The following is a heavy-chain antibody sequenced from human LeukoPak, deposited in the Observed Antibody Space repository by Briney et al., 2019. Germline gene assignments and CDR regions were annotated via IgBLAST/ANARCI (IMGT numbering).Heavy chain of an antibody. Sequence: ASVKVSCKASGYTFTRYYIHWLRQAPGQGIEWMGWIDPNTGGTNFAQKFQGRITMTRDTSINTVYMELNRLRSDDTAVCYCTKNQYSGTIITPLDPFDVWGQGTMVTVSS. D-gene: IGHD3-10*01. CDR1: GYTFTRYY. CDR2: IDPNTGGT. CDR3: TKNQYSGTIITPLDPFDV. V-gene: IGHV1-2*02. J-gene: IGHJ3*01.